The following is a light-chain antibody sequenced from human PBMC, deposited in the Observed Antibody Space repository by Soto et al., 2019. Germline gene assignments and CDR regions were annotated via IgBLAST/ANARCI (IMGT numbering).Light chain of an antibody. J-gene: IGKJ3*01. CDR3: QQYSSSPLFT. V-gene: IGKV3-20*01. Sequence: EIVLTQSPGTLSLSPGERATLSCRASQSVSSSYLAWYQQKPGQAPRLLIYGASSRASGIPDRFSGSGSGTDFTLTISILEPEHFAVYYCQQYSSSPLFTFGPGTKVDIK. CDR2: GAS. CDR1: QSVSSSY.